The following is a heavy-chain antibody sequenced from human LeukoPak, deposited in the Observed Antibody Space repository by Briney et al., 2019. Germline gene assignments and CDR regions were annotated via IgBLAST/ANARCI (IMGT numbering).Heavy chain of an antibody. V-gene: IGHV3-23*01. J-gene: IGHJ4*02. CDR1: GFTFSMYS. D-gene: IGHD6-19*01. CDR3: VKERDRGIEVADDFDY. CDR2: INDRGGYI. Sequence: GGSLRLSCAASGFTFSMYSMAWVRQAPGKGLEWVSVINDRGGYIQDADSVRGRFTISRDNYQNTLFLQMNSLRAEDTAVYYCVKERDRGIEVADDFDYWGQRTLVTVSS.